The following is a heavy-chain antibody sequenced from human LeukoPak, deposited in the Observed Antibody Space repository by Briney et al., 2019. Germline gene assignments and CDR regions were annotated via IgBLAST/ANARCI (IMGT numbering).Heavy chain of an antibody. J-gene: IGHJ5*02. D-gene: IGHD6-13*01. CDR2: IIPIFGTA. V-gene: IGHV1-69*13. CDR3: ARDLLYSSNWNWFDP. CDR1: GGTFSSYA. Sequence: GASVKVSCKASGGTFSSYAISWVRQAPGQGLEWVGGIIPIFGTANYAQKFQGRVTITADESTSTAYMELSSLRSEDTAVYYCARDLLYSSNWNWFDPWGQGTLVTASS.